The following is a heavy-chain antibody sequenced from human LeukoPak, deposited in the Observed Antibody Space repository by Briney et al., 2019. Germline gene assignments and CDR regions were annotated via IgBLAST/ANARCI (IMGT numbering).Heavy chain of an antibody. CDR2: IYPGDSDT. V-gene: IGHV5-51*01. CDR3: ARPPIRYSYGPFDY. Sequence: GESLKISCKGSGYSFTNYWIGWVRQMPGKGLKWMGIIYPGDSDTRYSPSFQGQVTISADKSISTAYLQWSSLRASDTAMYYCARPPIRYSYGPFDYWGQGTLVTVSS. D-gene: IGHD5-18*01. CDR1: GYSFTNYW. J-gene: IGHJ4*02.